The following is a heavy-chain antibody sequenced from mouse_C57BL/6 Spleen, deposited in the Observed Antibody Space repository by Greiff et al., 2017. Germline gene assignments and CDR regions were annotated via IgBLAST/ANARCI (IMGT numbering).Heavy chain of an antibody. CDR2: IDPSDSYT. J-gene: IGHJ2*01. CDR1: GYTFTSYW. V-gene: IGHV1-50*01. Sequence: VQLQQPGAELVKPGASVKLSCKASGYTFTSYWMQWVKQRPGQGLEWIGEIDPSDSYTNYNQKFKGKATLTVDTSSSTAYMQLSSLTSEDSAVYYGARTWGGYSKGYFDYWGQGTTLTVSS. CDR3: ARTWGGYSKGYFDY. D-gene: IGHD2-3*01.